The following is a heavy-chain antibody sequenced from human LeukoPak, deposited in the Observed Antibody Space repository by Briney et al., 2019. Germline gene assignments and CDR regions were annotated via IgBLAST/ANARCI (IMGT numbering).Heavy chain of an antibody. J-gene: IGHJ4*02. CDR2: ISSTSAYI. Sequence: GGSLRLSCAASGFTFSTYTMTWVRQAPGKGLEWVSSISSTSAYINYADSVKGRFTISRDNDKNSMYLRMNSLRAEDTAVYYCARVDYDVLTGYQNYFQYWGQGTLVTVSS. CDR3: ARVDYDVLTGYQNYFQY. V-gene: IGHV3-21*01. D-gene: IGHD3-9*01. CDR1: GFTFSTYT.